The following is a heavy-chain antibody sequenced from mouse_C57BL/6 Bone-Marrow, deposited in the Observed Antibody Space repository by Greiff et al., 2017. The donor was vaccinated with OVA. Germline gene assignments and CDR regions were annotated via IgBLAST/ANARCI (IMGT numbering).Heavy chain of an antibody. CDR3: TRDGYYPAWFAY. V-gene: IGHV1-50*01. Sequence: QVQLQQPGAELVKPGASVKLSCKASGYTFTSYWMQWVKQRPGQGLEWIGALDPSDSYTTYNQKFKGKATLTVDTSSRTAYMQLSSVTSGDSAVYYGTRDGYYPAWFAYGGQGTLVTVSA. J-gene: IGHJ3*01. CDR2: LDPSDSYT. D-gene: IGHD2-3*01. CDR1: GYTFTSYW.